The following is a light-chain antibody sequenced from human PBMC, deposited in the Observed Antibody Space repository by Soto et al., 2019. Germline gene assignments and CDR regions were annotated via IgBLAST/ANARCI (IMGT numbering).Light chain of an antibody. J-gene: IGKJ5*01. CDR1: QTVSSY. CDR2: DAS. V-gene: IGKV3-11*01. Sequence: IVLTQSPATLSLWPGETAILSCRASQTVSSYLSWYQHKPGQAPRLLINDASKRAPGIPARFSGSGSGTDFTLTISSLEPEDFAVYYCQQRSTSITFGQGTRLEIE. CDR3: QQRSTSIT.